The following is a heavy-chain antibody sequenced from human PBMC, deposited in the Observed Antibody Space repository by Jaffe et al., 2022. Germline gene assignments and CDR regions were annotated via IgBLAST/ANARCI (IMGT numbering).Heavy chain of an antibody. CDR1: GYTFNIYY. V-gene: IGHV1-46*02. CDR2: INPGGDTT. D-gene: IGHD4-17*01. Sequence: QVQLVQSGAEVQKPGASVKLSCQASGYTFNIYYMHWVRQAPGQGLEWMGGINPGGDTTSYAQKFQARLTLTRDTSRSTVYMELSSLTSDDTSVYYCARGSSVTTRRAFDIWGQGTMVTVSS. J-gene: IGHJ3*02. CDR3: ARGSSVTTRRAFDI.